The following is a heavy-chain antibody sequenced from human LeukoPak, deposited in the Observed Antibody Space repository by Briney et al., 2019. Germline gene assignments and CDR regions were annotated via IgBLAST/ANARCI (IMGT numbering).Heavy chain of an antibody. CDR1: GGSISSYY. Sequence: PSETLSLTCTVSGGSISSYYWSWIRQPPGKGLEWIGYIYYSGSTNYNPSLKSRVTISVDTSKNQFSLKLSSVTAADTAVYYCARHVSSGWANYWYFDLWGRGTLVTVSS. V-gene: IGHV4-59*08. J-gene: IGHJ2*01. D-gene: IGHD6-19*01. CDR2: IYYSGST. CDR3: ARHVSSGWANYWYFDL.